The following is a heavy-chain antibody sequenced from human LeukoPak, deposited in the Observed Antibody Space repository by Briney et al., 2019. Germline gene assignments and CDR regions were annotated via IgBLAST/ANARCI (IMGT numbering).Heavy chain of an antibody. CDR1: GYTFTRYG. J-gene: IGHJ4*02. Sequence: ASVKVSCKASGYTFTRYGISWVRQAPGQGLEWMGWISAYNGNTNYAQKLQGRVTMTTDTSTSTAYMELRSLRSDDTAVYYCARPYYYDSSGYYSIWGQGTLVTVSS. V-gene: IGHV1-18*01. D-gene: IGHD3-22*01. CDR3: ARPYYYDSSGYYSI. CDR2: ISAYNGNT.